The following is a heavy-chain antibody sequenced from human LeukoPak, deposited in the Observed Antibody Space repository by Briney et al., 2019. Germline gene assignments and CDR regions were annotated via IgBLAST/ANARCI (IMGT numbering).Heavy chain of an antibody. CDR3: ARGGGNSYTTSFDY. Sequence: SQTLSLTCAISGDSVSSNSAAWNWIRQSPSRGLEWLGRTYYRSKWYNDYAISVKSRITINPDTSKNQFSLQLNFVTPEDTAVYYCARGGGNSYTTSFDYWGQGTLVTVSS. V-gene: IGHV6-1*01. D-gene: IGHD2-2*02. CDR1: GDSVSSNSAA. CDR2: TYYRSKWYN. J-gene: IGHJ4*02.